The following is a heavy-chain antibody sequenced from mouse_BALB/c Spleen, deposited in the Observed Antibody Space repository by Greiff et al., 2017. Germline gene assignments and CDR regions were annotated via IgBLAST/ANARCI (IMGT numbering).Heavy chain of an antibody. CDR3: ARYDYDWYFDV. V-gene: IGHV5-9*03. Sequence: EVQLVESGGGLVKPGGSLKLSCAASGFTFSSYTMSWVRQTPEKRLEWVATISSGGGNTYYPDSVKGRFTISRDNAKNNLYLQMSSLRSEDTALYYCARYDYDWYFDVWGAGTTVTVSS. CDR2: ISSGGGNT. CDR1: GFTFSSYT. D-gene: IGHD2-4*01. J-gene: IGHJ1*01.